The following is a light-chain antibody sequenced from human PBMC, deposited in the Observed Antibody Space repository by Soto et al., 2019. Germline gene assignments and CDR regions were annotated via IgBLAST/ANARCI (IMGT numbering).Light chain of an antibody. CDR3: QQYDTSPRT. CDR1: QNLGSGY. V-gene: IGKV3-20*01. J-gene: IGKJ1*01. CDR2: DAS. Sequence: EIVLTQSPGTLSLSPGERATLSCMAGQNLGSGYLAWYQQKPGQAPRILIYDASSRATGIPDRFSGSGSGTDFTLSISRLEPEDFAVYYCQQYDTSPRTFGQGTKVEI.